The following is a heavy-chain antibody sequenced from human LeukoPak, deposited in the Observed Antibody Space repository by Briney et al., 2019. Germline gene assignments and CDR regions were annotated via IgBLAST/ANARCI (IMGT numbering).Heavy chain of an antibody. J-gene: IGHJ3*02. V-gene: IGHV4-34*01. Sequence: PSETLSLTCAVYGGSFSGYYWSWIRQPPGKGLEWIGEINHSGSTNYNPSLKSRVTISVDTSKNQFSLKLSSVTAADTAVYYCARDYYYGSEMSGAHDAFDIWGQGTMVTVSS. CDR2: INHSGST. CDR1: GGSFSGYY. D-gene: IGHD3-10*01. CDR3: ARDYYYGSEMSGAHDAFDI.